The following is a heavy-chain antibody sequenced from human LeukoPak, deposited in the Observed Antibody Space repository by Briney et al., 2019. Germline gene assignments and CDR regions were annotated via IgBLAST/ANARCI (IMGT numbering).Heavy chain of an antibody. J-gene: IGHJ4*02. CDR1: GFTFSDYF. V-gene: IGHV3-11*04. CDR3: ARPAYCGGNCYYFPDY. Sequence: PGGSLRLSCAASGFTFSDYFMSWIRQGPGKGLEWVSRIDGSGTIYYADSVKGRATISRDNAKNSLYLQMNSLRAEDTAVYYCARPAYCGGNCYYFPDYWGQGTLVTVSS. CDR2: IDGSGTI. D-gene: IGHD2-21*02.